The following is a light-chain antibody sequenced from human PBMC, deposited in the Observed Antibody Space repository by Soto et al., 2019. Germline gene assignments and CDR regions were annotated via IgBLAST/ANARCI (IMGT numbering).Light chain of an antibody. CDR3: AAWDDSLSGHVV. Sequence: QSVLTQPPSAYGTPGQRVTISCSGSSSNIGSNYVYWYQQLPGTAPKLLIYSNNQRPSGVPDRFSGSKSGTSASLAISGLRSEDEADYYCAAWDDSLSGHVVFGGGTKLTVL. CDR2: SNN. J-gene: IGLJ2*01. V-gene: IGLV1-47*02. CDR1: SSNIGSNY.